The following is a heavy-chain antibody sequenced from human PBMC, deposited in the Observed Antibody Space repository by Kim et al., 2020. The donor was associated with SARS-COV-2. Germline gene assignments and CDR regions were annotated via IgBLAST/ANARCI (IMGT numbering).Heavy chain of an antibody. Sequence: GGSLRLSCGASGFTFSNFWMHWVRQVPGTGLVWVARINSDESRIDYADSVKGRFTISRDNAKNTLFLQMNSLRAEDTAVYYCARVPYYTAGASYFDLWGQGTLVTVSS. D-gene: IGHD3-3*01. CDR2: INSDESRI. CDR3: ARVPYYTAGASYFDL. V-gene: IGHV3-74*01. CDR1: GFTFSNFW. J-gene: IGHJ4*02.